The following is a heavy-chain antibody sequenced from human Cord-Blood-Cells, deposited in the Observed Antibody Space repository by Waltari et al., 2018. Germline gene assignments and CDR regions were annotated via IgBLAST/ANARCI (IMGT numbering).Heavy chain of an antibody. V-gene: IGHV4-34*01. CDR3: ARSNEAVAGTFDY. CDR2: INHSGST. D-gene: IGHD6-19*01. CDR1: GRSFIGSY. Sequence: QVQLQQWGAGLLKPSKTLPLPCAVHGRSFIGSYWSWIRQPPGKGLEWIGEINHSGSTNYNPSLKSRVTISVDTSKNQFSLKLSSVTAADTAVYYCARSNEAVAGTFDYWGQGTLVTVSS. J-gene: IGHJ4*02.